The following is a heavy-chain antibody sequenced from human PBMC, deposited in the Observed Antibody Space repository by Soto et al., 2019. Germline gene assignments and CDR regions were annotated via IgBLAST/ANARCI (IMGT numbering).Heavy chain of an antibody. Sequence: SGPTLVNPTQTLTLTCTFSGFSFSTGGVGVGWIRQPPGKALEWLALVYWDDDKRYSPSLKSRLTIIKDTSKNQVVLTMTNVDYVETATYYCARAQWFGDPFDYWGQGALVTVSS. D-gene: IGHD3-10*01. V-gene: IGHV2-5*02. CDR1: GFSFSTGGVG. CDR2: VYWDDDK. J-gene: IGHJ4*02. CDR3: ARAQWFGDPFDY.